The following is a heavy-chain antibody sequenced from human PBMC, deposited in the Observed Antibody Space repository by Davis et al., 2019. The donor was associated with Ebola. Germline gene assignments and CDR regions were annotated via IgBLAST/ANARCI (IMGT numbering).Heavy chain of an antibody. CDR2: ITYNSRYI. Sequence: GESLKISCAASGFTFDNAWMSWVRQAPGKGLEWVSSITYNSRYIYYADSVKGRFTISRDNAKNSLYLQMNSLTAEDTAVYYCARVETYSSSFDYWGQGTLVTVSS. D-gene: IGHD6-13*01. V-gene: IGHV3-21*01. J-gene: IGHJ4*02. CDR1: GFTFDNAW. CDR3: ARVETYSSSFDY.